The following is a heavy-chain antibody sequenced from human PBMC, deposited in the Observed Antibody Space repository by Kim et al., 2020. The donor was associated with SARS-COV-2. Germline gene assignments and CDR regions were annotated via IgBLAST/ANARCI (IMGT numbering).Heavy chain of an antibody. J-gene: IGHJ4*02. CDR3: ARIQGVIDY. D-gene: IGHD3-10*01. V-gene: IGHV3-30*03. CDR2: ISYDGSNK. CDR1: GFTFSSYG. Sequence: GGSLRLSCAASGFTFSSYGMHWVRQAPGKGLEWVAVISYDGSNKYYADSVKGRFTISRDNSKNTLYLQMNSLRAEDTAVYYCARIQGVIDYWGQGTLVTVSS.